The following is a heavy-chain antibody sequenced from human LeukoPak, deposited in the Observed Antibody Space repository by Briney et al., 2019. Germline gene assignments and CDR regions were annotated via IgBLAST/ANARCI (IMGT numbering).Heavy chain of an antibody. J-gene: IGHJ4*02. CDR2: ISGSSTTI. Sequence: GGSLRLSCAASGFTFSSYSMNWVRQAPGKGLEWVVSISGSSTTIYYADSVKGRFTISRDNVKASLYLQMISLRDEDTAVYYCARRLGTTMLDYWGQGTLVTVSS. V-gene: IGHV3-48*02. D-gene: IGHD1-26*01. CDR3: ARRLGTTMLDY. CDR1: GFTFSSYS.